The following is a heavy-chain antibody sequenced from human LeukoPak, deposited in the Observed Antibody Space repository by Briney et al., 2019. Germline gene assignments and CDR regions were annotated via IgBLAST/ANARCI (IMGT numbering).Heavy chain of an antibody. CDR2: IYTSGST. Sequence: PSQTLSLTCTVSGNSISSGDNYWSWIRQPAGRGLEWIGRIYTSGSTNNNPSLKSRVTISGDTSKNQFSLRLSSVTAADTAVYYCARLIKPDDYVWGSYRNNAFDIWGQGTMVTVSS. D-gene: IGHD3-16*02. CDR1: GNSISSGDNY. V-gene: IGHV4-61*02. J-gene: IGHJ3*02. CDR3: ARLIKPDDYVWGSYRNNAFDI.